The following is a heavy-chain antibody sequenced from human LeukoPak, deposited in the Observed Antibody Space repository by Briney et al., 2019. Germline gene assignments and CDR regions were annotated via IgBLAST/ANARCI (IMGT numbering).Heavy chain of an antibody. Sequence: GGSLRLSCAASGFTISSYSMNWVRQAPGKGLEWVSYISSSSLSKYYADSVKGRFTISRDNGENSLYLQMNSLRVEDTAVYYCARDSTPTQLWFRGSFDYWGQGALVTVSS. CDR3: ARDSTPTQLWFRGSFDY. CDR2: ISSSSLSK. D-gene: IGHD5-18*01. CDR1: GFTISSYS. V-gene: IGHV3-48*01. J-gene: IGHJ4*02.